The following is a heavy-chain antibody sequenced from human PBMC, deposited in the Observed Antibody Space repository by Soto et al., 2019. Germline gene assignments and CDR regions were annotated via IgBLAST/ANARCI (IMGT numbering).Heavy chain of an antibody. CDR1: GDSISTVDYF. V-gene: IGHV4-30-4*01. CDR2: IYKSTTT. D-gene: IGHD2-15*01. J-gene: IGHJ5*01. CDR3: ARGRYCLTGRCFPNWFDS. Sequence: RSLTCSVSGDSISTVDYFWAWIRQPPGQALEYIGYIYKSTTTYYNPSFESRVAISLDTSKSQFSLTVTSVTAADTAVYFCARGRYCLTGRCFPNWFDSWGQGTLVTVSS.